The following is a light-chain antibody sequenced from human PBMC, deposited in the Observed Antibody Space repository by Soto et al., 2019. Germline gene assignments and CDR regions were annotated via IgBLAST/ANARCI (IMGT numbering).Light chain of an antibody. CDR1: SSDVGGFNY. J-gene: IGLJ1*01. CDR2: EVT. V-gene: IGLV2-8*01. Sequence: QSVLAQPPSASGSPGQSITISCTGTSSDVGGFNYVSWHQQHPGKAPKVIIYEVTKRPSGVPDRFSGSKSANTASLTVSGLQAEDESYYYCSSYAGSNNPLFVFSTGTNVAGL. CDR3: SSYAGSNNPLFV.